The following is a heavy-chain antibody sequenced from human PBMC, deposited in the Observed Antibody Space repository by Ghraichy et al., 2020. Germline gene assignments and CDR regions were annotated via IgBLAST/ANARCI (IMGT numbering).Heavy chain of an antibody. D-gene: IGHD4-17*01. CDR3: ARDLRKYYGDYDYYYYGMDV. J-gene: IGHJ6*02. Sequence: GALRLSCAASGFTFSDYYMSWIRQAPGKGLEWVSYISSSSSYTNYADSVKGRFTISRDNAKNSLYLQMNSLRAEDTAVYYCARDLRKYYGDYDYYYYGMDVWGQGTTVTVSS. CDR1: GFTFSDYY. CDR2: ISSSSSYT. V-gene: IGHV3-11*06.